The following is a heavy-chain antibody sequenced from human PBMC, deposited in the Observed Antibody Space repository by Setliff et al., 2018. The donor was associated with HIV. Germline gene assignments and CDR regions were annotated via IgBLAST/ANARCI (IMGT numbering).Heavy chain of an antibody. Sequence: PGGSLRLSCAASGFTLSSSHMTWVRQAPGKGLEWVSFIYSDGRTHYADSVKGLFTVSRDNSKNMMHLQMNGLRPEDTAVYYCAKGVKWLDPWGRGTLVTVSS. CDR1: GFTLSSSH. CDR3: AKGVKWLDP. V-gene: IGHV3-53*01. CDR2: IYSDGRT. J-gene: IGHJ5*02. D-gene: IGHD3-16*01.